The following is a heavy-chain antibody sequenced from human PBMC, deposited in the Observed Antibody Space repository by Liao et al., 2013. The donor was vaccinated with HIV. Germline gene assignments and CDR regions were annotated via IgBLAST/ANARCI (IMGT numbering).Heavy chain of an antibody. CDR2: ISGTGTT. Sequence: QVQLQESGPGLVKPSQTLSLTCTVFGGSISRTSYYWNWIRQSAGKGLEWVGRISGTGTTNYNPSLKSRVTMSVDTSRNQFSLRLSSVTAADTAVYYCARDPQLVGLTAFDIWGHGTMVTVSS. D-gene: IGHD2-15*01. CDR1: GGSISRTSYY. CDR3: ARDPQLVGLTAFDI. J-gene: IGHJ3*02. V-gene: IGHV4-61*02.